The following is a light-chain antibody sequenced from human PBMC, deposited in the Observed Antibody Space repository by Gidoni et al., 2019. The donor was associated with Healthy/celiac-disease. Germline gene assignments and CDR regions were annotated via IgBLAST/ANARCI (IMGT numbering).Light chain of an antibody. V-gene: IGKV3-11*01. CDR2: DAS. J-gene: IGKJ4*01. CDR1: QSVSSY. Sequence: DIVLTQAPATLSLSLGERATLSCRASQSVSSYLAWYQQKPGQAPRLLINDASNRATGIPARFSGSGSGTDFTLTISSLEPEDFAVYYCQQRSNWPPPLTFGGGTKVEIK. CDR3: QQRSNWPPPLT.